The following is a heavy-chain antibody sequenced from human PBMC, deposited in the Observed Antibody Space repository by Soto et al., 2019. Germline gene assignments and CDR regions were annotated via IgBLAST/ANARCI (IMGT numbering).Heavy chain of an antibody. Sequence: QAGGSLRLSCAASGFTFSSYAMSWVRQAPGKGLEWVSTISESGGSTYYADSVKGRFTISRDNSKNTLHLQMNSLRAEDTAVYYCAKDLGAAAGYSYYHNGMDVWGQGTTVTVSS. CDR2: ISESGGST. D-gene: IGHD6-13*01. V-gene: IGHV3-23*01. CDR1: GFTFSSYA. CDR3: AKDLGAAAGYSYYHNGMDV. J-gene: IGHJ6*02.